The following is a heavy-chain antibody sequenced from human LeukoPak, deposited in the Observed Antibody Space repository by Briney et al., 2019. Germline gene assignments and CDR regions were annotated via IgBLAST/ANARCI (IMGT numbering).Heavy chain of an antibody. Sequence: GASLKISCKGSGYSFTSYWISWVRQLPGKGLEWMGRIDPSDSYTNYSPSFQGHVTISADKSISTAYLQWSSLKASDTAMYYCARFNRIAAAGSVDYWGQGTLVTVSS. J-gene: IGHJ4*02. CDR2: IDPSDSYT. V-gene: IGHV5-10-1*01. CDR3: ARFNRIAAAGSVDY. D-gene: IGHD6-13*01. CDR1: GYSFTSYW.